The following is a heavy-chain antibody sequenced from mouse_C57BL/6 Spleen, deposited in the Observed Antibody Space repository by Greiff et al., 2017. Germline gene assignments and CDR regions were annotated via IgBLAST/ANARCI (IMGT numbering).Heavy chain of an antibody. Sequence: VQLKESGPELVKPGASVKISCKASGYSFTGYYMNWVKQSPEKSLEWIGEINPSTGGTTYNQKFKAKATLTVDKSSSTAYMQLKSLTSEDSAVYYCAKGDTTVVATDYAMDYWGQGTSVTVSS. D-gene: IGHD1-1*01. CDR1: GYSFTGYY. V-gene: IGHV1-42*01. J-gene: IGHJ4*01. CDR3: AKGDTTVVATDYAMDY. CDR2: INPSTGGT.